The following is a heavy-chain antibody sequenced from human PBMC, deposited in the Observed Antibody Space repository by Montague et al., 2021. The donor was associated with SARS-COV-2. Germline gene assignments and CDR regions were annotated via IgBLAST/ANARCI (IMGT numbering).Heavy chain of an antibody. CDR1: GDSIRNSDYS. CDR2: IYNGGTT. CDR3: ATRTRYPQNDFGF. Sequence: SETLSLTCTVSGDSIRNSDYSWGWVRQPPGKGLEWIGNIYNGGTTFYNPSLKSRVTIFVDTSKNQFSLKLSSVTAADTAVYYCATRTRYPQNDFGFWGQGTLGTVSP. D-gene: IGHD2-15*01. V-gene: IGHV4-39*01. J-gene: IGHJ4*02.